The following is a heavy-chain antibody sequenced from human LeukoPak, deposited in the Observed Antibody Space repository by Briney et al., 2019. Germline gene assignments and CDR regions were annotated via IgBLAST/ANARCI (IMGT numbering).Heavy chain of an antibody. CDR1: GLTFSSYA. J-gene: IGHJ5*01. Sequence: GGSLRLSCAASGLTFSSYAISWVRQAPGKGLEWVSAISGTGVVTYYAESVKGRFTISRDNSKNTVYLHMNSLKAEDTAVYYCARGLTTTGFDSWSQGTLVTVSS. V-gene: IGHV3-23*01. CDR2: ISGTGVVT. D-gene: IGHD4-17*01. CDR3: ARGLTTTGFDS.